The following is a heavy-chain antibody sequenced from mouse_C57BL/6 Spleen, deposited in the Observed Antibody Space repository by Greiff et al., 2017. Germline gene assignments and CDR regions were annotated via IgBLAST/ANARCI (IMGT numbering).Heavy chain of an antibody. CDR2: IWSGGSK. Sequence: QVQLQQSGPGLVQPSPSLSISCTASGFSLTSYGVHWVRQSPGKGLEWLGVIWSGGSKDYNAAFISRLGNSKDNSTSHVFFKMNSLQADDTAIYYCAKNNWFAYWGQGTLVTVSA. J-gene: IGHJ3*01. CDR1: GFSLTSYG. CDR3: AKNNWFAY. V-gene: IGHV2-2*01.